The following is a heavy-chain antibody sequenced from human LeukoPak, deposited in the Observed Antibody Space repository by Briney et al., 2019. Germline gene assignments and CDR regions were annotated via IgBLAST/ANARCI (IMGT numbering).Heavy chain of an antibody. CDR1: GFSLSTSGMC. V-gene: IGHV2-70*11. CDR3: ARMQPSYYVMDV. Sequence: SGPALVKPTQTLTLTCAFSGFSLSTSGMCVSWIRQPPGKALEWLARIDWDDDKYYSTSLKTRLTISKDTSKKQVVLTMTNMDPVDTGTYYCARMQPSYYVMDVWGQGTTVTVSS. CDR2: IDWDDDK. J-gene: IGHJ6*02.